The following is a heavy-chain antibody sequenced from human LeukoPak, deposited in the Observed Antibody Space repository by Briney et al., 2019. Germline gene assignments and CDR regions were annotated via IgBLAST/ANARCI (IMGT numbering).Heavy chain of an antibody. Sequence: SVKVSCKASGGTFSSYAISWVRQAPGQGLEWMGRIIPILGIANYAQKFQGRVTITADKSTSTAYMELSSPRSEDTAVYYCARGIAVAGTLQHWGQGTLVTVSS. CDR3: ARGIAVAGTLQH. CDR1: GGTFSSYA. J-gene: IGHJ1*01. D-gene: IGHD6-19*01. V-gene: IGHV1-69*04. CDR2: IIPILGIA.